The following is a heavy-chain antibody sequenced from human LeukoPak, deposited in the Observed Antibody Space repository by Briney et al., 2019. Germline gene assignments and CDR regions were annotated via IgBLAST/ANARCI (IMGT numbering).Heavy chain of an antibody. CDR2: INTYTGNP. CDR1: GYTFSSYA. V-gene: IGHV7-4-1*02. J-gene: IGHJ4*02. CDR3: ARAPYYYGSGSYHFDDY. Sequence: GASVKVSCKASGYTFSSYAMNWVRQAPGQGLEFMGWINTYTGNPTYAQGFTGRFVFSLDTSVSTAYLQISSLKAEDTAVYYCARAPYYYGSGSYHFDDYWGQGTLVTVSS. D-gene: IGHD3-10*01.